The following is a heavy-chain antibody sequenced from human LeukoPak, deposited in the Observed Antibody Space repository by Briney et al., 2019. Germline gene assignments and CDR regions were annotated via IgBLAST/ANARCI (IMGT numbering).Heavy chain of an antibody. D-gene: IGHD5-18*01. Sequence: NPGGSLRLPCAASGFTFSSYSMNWVRQAPGKGLEWVSSISSSSSYIYYADSVKGRFTISRDNAKNSLYLQMNSLRAEDTAVYYCAREGYSYGYGWFDPWGQGTLVTVSS. J-gene: IGHJ5*02. CDR2: ISSSSSYI. CDR3: AREGYSYGYGWFDP. V-gene: IGHV3-21*01. CDR1: GFTFSSYS.